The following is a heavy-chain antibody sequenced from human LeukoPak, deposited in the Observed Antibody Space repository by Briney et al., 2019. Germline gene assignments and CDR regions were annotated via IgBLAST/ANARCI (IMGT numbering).Heavy chain of an antibody. CDR1: GGSISSSY. V-gene: IGHV4-59*01. Sequence: SETLSLTCTVSGGSISSSYWSWIRQPPGKGLEWIGYIYYSGNTNYNPSLKSRVTISVDTSKNQFSLKLTPVTAADTAVYYCARASRGHDYWGQGTLVTVSS. J-gene: IGHJ4*02. CDR3: ARASRGHDY. CDR2: IYYSGNT. D-gene: IGHD3-10*01.